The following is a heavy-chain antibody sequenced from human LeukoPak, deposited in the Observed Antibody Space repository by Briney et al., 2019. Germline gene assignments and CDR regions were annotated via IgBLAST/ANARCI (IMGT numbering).Heavy chain of an antibody. Sequence: PGGSLRLSCAASGFTFSSYAMSWVRQAPGKGLEWVSVISGSGGNTYFADSVKGRFTISRDNSKNTLYLQMNSLRAEDTAVYYCAKRKVVGNGGYYHTSPFQHWGQGTLVTVSS. CDR2: ISGSGGNT. CDR3: AKRKVVGNGGYYHTSPFQH. J-gene: IGHJ1*01. D-gene: IGHD3-22*01. V-gene: IGHV3-23*01. CDR1: GFTFSSYA.